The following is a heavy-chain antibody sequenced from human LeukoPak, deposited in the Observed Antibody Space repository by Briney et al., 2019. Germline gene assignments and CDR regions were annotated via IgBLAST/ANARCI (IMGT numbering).Heavy chain of an antibody. CDR2: IYYSGST. Sequence: SETLSLTCTVSGGSISTSSYYWGWIRQPPGKGLEWIGYIYYSGSTNYNPSLKSRVTISVDTSKNQFSLKLSSVTAADTAVYYCARSYYGDYKWGNYYYYMDVWGKGTTVTVSS. V-gene: IGHV4-61*05. D-gene: IGHD4-17*01. J-gene: IGHJ6*03. CDR3: ARSYYGDYKWGNYYYYMDV. CDR1: GGSISTSSYY.